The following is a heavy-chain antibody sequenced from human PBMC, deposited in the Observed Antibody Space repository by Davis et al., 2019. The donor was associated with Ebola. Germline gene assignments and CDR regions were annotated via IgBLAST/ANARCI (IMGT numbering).Heavy chain of an antibody. D-gene: IGHD3-3*01. CDR3: ARDTGFWSGYSYYYYMDV. Sequence: PGGSLRLSCAASGFTFSSCWMSWVRQAPGKGLEWVANIKQDGSEKYYVDSVKGRFTISRDNAKNSLYLQMNSLRAEDTAVYYCARDTGFWSGYSYYYYMDVWGKGTTVTVSS. J-gene: IGHJ6*03. V-gene: IGHV3-7*01. CDR2: IKQDGSEK. CDR1: GFTFSSCW.